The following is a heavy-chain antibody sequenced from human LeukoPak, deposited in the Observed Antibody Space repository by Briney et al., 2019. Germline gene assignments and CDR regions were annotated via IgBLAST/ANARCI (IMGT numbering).Heavy chain of an antibody. Sequence: SETLSLTCTVSGDSVSTGRYYWSWIRQPPGKGLEWIGYIYYRGSTNYNPSLKSRVTMSVDTSENQFSLKLSSVTAADTAVYYCTRGCSGNSCYLVQYGMDVWGKGTTVTVSS. D-gene: IGHD2-2*01. CDR1: GDSVSTGRYY. V-gene: IGHV4-61*01. J-gene: IGHJ6*04. CDR2: IYYRGST. CDR3: TRGCSGNSCYLVQYGMDV.